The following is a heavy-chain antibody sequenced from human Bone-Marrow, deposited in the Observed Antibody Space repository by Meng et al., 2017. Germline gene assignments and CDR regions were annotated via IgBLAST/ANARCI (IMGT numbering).Heavy chain of an antibody. CDR1: GYTFSNYY. J-gene: IGHJ4*02. CDR3: VPSAGPAYFDY. V-gene: IGHV1-2*06. Sequence: VQLVQSGAEVKKPGASVKVSCKAFGYTFSNYYMEWVRQAPGQGIEWMGRIDPKSGATNYAQKFQGRVTMTRDTSISTAYVELSRLRSDDTAVYYCVPSAGPAYFDYWGQGTLVTVSS. CDR2: IDPKSGAT.